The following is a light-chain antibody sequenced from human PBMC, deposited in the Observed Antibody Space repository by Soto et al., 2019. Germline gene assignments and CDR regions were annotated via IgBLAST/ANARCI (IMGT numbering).Light chain of an antibody. CDR1: TGHTTYA. V-gene: IGLV4-69*01. CDR2: LNSDGSH. CDR3: QTGGAAIYV. J-gene: IGLJ1*01. Sequence: QLLLTQSPSASASLGASVNLTCTLSTGHTTYAIAWHQQQPEKGPRFLMKLNSDGSHSKGDGIPDRFSGSSSGAERYLSIASLQSEDEADYYCQTGGAAIYVVGKGTKVTVL.